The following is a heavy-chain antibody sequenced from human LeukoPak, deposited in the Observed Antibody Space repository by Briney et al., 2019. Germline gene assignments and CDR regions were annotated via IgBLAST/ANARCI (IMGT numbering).Heavy chain of an antibody. CDR1: GFTFSSYG. D-gene: IGHD3-22*01. V-gene: IGHV3-33*08. CDR3: ARGWGSSVYASAFDI. J-gene: IGHJ3*02. CDR2: IWYEGNTK. Sequence: GRSLRLSCAASGFTFSSYGMHWVRQAPGKGLEWVALIWYEGNTKKYADSVKGRITISRDNSKNTLYLEMNSLRAEDTAVYYCARGWGSSVYASAFDIWGQGTMVTISS.